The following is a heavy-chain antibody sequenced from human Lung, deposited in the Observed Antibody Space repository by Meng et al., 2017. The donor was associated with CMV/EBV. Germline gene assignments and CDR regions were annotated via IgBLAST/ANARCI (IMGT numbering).Heavy chain of an antibody. CDR2: IYRSGST. CDR1: GVSISTDNW. J-gene: IGHJ4*02. CDR3: AKEWLDATTGQFDY. Sequence: SGVSISTDNWWSWVRQPPGKGLEWIGEIYRSGSTNYSPSLKSRATISIDRSKNQFSLRLTSVTVADTAVYYCAKEWLDATTGQFDYWGQGTLVTVSS. D-gene: IGHD1-26*01. V-gene: IGHV4-4*02.